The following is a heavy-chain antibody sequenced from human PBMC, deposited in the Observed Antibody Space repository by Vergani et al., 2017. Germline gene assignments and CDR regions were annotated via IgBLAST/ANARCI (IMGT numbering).Heavy chain of an antibody. J-gene: IGHJ5*02. D-gene: IGHD2-15*01. CDR2: IYYSGST. CDR1: GGSISSYY. V-gene: IGHV4-59*01. CDR3: ARARYCSGGSCSGWFDP. Sequence: QVQLQESGPGLVKPSEPLSLTCTVSGGSISSYYWSWIRQPPGKGLEWIGYIYYSGSTNYNPSLKSRVTISVDTSKNQFSLKLSSVTAADTAVYYCARARYCSGGSCSGWFDPWGQGTLVTVSS.